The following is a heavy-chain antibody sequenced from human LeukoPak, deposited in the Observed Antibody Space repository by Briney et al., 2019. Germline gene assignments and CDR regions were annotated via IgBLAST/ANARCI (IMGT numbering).Heavy chain of an antibody. CDR3: ARGRAAAGTFYYFDY. CDR1: GGTFSSYA. CDR2: IIPIFGTA. J-gene: IGHJ4*02. Sequence: SVKVSCKASGGTFSSYAISWVRQAPGQGLEWMGGIIPIFGTASYAQKFQGRVTITTDESTSTAYMELSSLRSEDTAVYYCARGRAAAGTFYYFDYWGQGTLVTVSS. V-gene: IGHV1-69*05. D-gene: IGHD6-13*01.